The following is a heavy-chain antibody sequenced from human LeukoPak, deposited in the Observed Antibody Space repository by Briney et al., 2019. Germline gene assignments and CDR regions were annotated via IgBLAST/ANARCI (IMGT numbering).Heavy chain of an antibody. V-gene: IGHV3-23*01. J-gene: IGHJ4*02. D-gene: IGHD3-9*01. CDR3: AKGGYFDWFQYQAAFDY. CDR1: GFTFSSYA. CDR2: ISGSGGST. Sequence: PGGSLRLSCAASGFTFSSYAMSWVRQAPGKGLEWVSAISGSGGSTYYADSVKGRFTTSRDNSKDTLYLQMNSLRAEDTAVYYCAKGGYFDWFQYQAAFDYWGQGTLVTVSS.